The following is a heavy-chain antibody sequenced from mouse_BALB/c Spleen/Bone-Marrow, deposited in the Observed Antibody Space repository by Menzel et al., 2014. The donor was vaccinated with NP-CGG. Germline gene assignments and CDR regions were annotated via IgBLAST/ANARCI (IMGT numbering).Heavy chain of an antibody. CDR3: AAYYRYLAWFAY. J-gene: IGHJ3*01. CDR1: GFNIKDTF. Sequence: VQLQQSGAELVKPGDSVKLSCTASGFNIKDTFMNWVKQRPEQGLEWIGRIDPANDNTEYDPKFQGKATITTDTSSNTAYLQLNRLTSEDTAVYYCAAYYRYLAWFAYWGQGTLVTVSA. CDR2: IDPANDNT. V-gene: IGHV14-3*02. D-gene: IGHD2-14*01.